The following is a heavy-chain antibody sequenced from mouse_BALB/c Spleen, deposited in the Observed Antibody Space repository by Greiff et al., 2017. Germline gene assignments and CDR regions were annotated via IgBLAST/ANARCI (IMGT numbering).Heavy chain of an antibody. Sequence: EVNVVESGGGLVKPGGSLKLSCAASGFTFSDYYMYWVRQTPEKRLEWVATISDGGSYTYYPDSVKGRFTISRDNAKNNLYLQMSSLKSEDTAMYYCARAYYRYDGFAYWGQGTLVTVSA. V-gene: IGHV5-4*02. J-gene: IGHJ3*01. CDR1: GFTFSDYY. CDR2: ISDGGSYT. CDR3: ARAYYRYDGFAY. D-gene: IGHD2-14*01.